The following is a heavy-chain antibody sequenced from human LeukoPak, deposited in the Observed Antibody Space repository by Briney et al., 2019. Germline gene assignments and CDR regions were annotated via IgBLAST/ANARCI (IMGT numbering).Heavy chain of an antibody. V-gene: IGHV1-2*02. D-gene: IGHD2-2*01. Sequence: ASVKVSCKASGYTFTGHYMHWVRQAPGQGLEWMGWINPNSGGTNYAQKFQGRVTMTRDTSISTAYMELSRLRSDDTAVYYCARGELGYCSSTSCYHYYYYYMDVWGKGTTVTVSS. J-gene: IGHJ6*03. CDR3: ARGELGYCSSTSCYHYYYYYMDV. CDR2: INPNSGGT. CDR1: GYTFTGHY.